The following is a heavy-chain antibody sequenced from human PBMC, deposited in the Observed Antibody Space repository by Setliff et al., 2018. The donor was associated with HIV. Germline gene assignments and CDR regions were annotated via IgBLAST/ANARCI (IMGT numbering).Heavy chain of an antibody. J-gene: IGHJ5*02. CDR3: ARDRHYYGSGSYGP. D-gene: IGHD3-10*01. V-gene: IGHV4-4*07. Sequence: SETLSLTCTVSGGSFNNYHWSWIRQPAGKGLEWIGRIYDSGATNYKPSLKSRVTMSIDKSNNQFSLYLTSVTAADTAIYYCARDRHYYGSGSYGPWGQGILVT. CDR2: IYDSGAT. CDR1: GGSFNNYH.